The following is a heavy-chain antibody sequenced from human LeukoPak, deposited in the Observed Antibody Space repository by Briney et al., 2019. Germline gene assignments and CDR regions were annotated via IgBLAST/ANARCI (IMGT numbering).Heavy chain of an antibody. CDR1: GFIVTGNY. D-gene: IGHD6-13*01. CDR2: IDRGGST. CDR3: ARDSRHLSSTRGGLKESRGAFFDY. J-gene: IGHJ4*02. V-gene: IGHV3-53*01. Sequence: GGSLRLSCAASGFIVTGNYMNWVRQAPGKGLEWVSVIDRGGSTYYADSVKGRFTVSRDNSKNTLYLQMNSLRADDTAVYYCARDSRHLSSTRGGLKESRGAFFDYWGQGTLVTVSS.